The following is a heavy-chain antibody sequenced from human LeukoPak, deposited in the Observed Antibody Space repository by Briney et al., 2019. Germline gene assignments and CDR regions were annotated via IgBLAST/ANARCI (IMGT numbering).Heavy chain of an antibody. Sequence: SETLSLTCAVSGSSISSGQYWGWIRQPPGKGLEWIGSIYDSGNINYSPSLKSRVTISVDVSKNQFSLNLRSETAEDTAVYYCARDFRTAGYYFDYWGQGTLVTVSS. J-gene: IGHJ4*02. CDR2: IYDSGNI. CDR3: ARDFRTAGYYFDY. V-gene: IGHV4-38-2*02. CDR1: GSSISSGQY. D-gene: IGHD3-10*01.